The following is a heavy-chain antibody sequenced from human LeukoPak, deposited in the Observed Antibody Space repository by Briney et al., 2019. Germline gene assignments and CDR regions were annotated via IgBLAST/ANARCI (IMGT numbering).Heavy chain of an antibody. Sequence: SVKVSCKASGYTFTSYGISWVRQAPGQGLEWMGRIIPILGIANYAQKFQGRVTITADKSTSTAYMELSSLRSEDTAVYYCARDRVVAATKTLDYWGQGTLVTVSS. V-gene: IGHV1-69*04. CDR2: IIPILGIA. J-gene: IGHJ4*02. D-gene: IGHD2-15*01. CDR1: GYTFTSYG. CDR3: ARDRVVAATKTLDY.